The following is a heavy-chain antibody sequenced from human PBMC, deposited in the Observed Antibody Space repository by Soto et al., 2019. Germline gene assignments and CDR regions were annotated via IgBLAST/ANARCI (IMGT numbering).Heavy chain of an antibody. D-gene: IGHD6-13*01. Sequence: SVKVSCKASGGTFSTYTIIWVRQAPGQGLEWMGRILPLLDITNSAQRFQGRVTVTVDKSTSTAYLELSSLRFEDTAVYYCTLGSWSAETFDIWGRGTMVTVSS. CDR1: GGTFSTYT. J-gene: IGHJ3*02. CDR3: TLGSWSAETFDI. CDR2: ILPLLDIT. V-gene: IGHV1-69*02.